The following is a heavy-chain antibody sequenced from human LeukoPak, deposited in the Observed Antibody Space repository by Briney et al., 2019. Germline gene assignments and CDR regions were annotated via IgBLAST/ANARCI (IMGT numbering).Heavy chain of an antibody. Sequence: GGSLRLSCAASGFTFRSYSMHWVRQAPVSGLESVAVISPDGTNIYYAGSVKGRFTISRDNSENTLYLQMNSLRAEDTALYYCSRDGEHGYNDIDFWGQGTLVTVSS. CDR1: GFTFRSYS. V-gene: IGHV3-30-3*01. CDR3: SRDGEHGYNDIDF. CDR2: ISPDGTNI. D-gene: IGHD5-12*01. J-gene: IGHJ4*02.